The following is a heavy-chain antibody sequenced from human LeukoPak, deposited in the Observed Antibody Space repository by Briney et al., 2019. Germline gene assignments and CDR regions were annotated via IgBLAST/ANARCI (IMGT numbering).Heavy chain of an antibody. CDR2: IRYDGSNK. Sequence: GGSLRLSCAASGFTFSSYGMHWVCQAPGKGLEWVAFIRYDGSNKYYADSVKGRFTISRDNSKNTLYLQMNSLRAEDTAVYYCAKDKTSMVRGGLDHWGQGTLVTASS. V-gene: IGHV3-30*02. D-gene: IGHD3-10*01. CDR3: AKDKTSMVRGGLDH. J-gene: IGHJ4*02. CDR1: GFTFSSYG.